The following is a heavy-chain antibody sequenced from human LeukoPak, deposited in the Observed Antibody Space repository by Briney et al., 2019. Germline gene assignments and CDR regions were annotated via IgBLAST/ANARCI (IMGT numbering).Heavy chain of an antibody. V-gene: IGHV4-4*07. CDR2: IYTSGST. CDR3: ARAVLATKSEHWFDS. CDR1: GGSISSYH. D-gene: IGHD2-8*01. Sequence: SETLSLTCTVSGGSISSYHWSWIRRPAGKGLEWIGRIYTSGSTNYNPSLKSRVTISVDTSKNQFSLNLSSVTAADTAMYYCARAVLATKSEHWFDSWGQGTLVTVSS. J-gene: IGHJ5*01.